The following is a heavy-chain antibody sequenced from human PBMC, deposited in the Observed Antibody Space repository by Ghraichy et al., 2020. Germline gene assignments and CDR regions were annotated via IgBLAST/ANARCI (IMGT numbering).Heavy chain of an antibody. CDR2: IWYDGSNK. Sequence: GGSLRLSCAASGFTFSDYGMHWVRQAPGKGLEWVSVIWYDGSNKYYADSVKGRFTISRDNSKNTLYLEMNSLGAEDTAVYYCATDSGDPQMDFEYWGQGTLVTVSS. CDR1: GFTFSDYG. V-gene: IGHV3-33*01. J-gene: IGHJ4*02. CDR3: ATDSGDPQMDFEY. D-gene: IGHD4-17*01.